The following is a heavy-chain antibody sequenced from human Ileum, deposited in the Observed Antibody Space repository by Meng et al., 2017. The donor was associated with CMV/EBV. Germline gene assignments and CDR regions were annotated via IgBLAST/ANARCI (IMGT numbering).Heavy chain of an antibody. J-gene: IGHJ2*01. V-gene: IGHV4-30-4*02. CDR2: ISYSGST. CDR1: GGSNSSGDYW. D-gene: IGHD3-10*01. Sequence: QVTLQGAAPGPVIPSATLSLTCLVSGGSNSSGDYWWSWIRQPPGMGLEWIGYISYSGSTYYNPSLRSRVTVSVDTSNNQFSLDLRSGTAADTAVYYCARAVAGWYFDLWGRGTLVTVSS. CDR3: ARAVAGWYFDL.